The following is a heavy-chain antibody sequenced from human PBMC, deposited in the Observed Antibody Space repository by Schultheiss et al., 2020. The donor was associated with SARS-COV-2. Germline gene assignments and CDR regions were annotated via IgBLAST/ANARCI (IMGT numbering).Heavy chain of an antibody. CDR3: ATTYCSSTSCPNG. V-gene: IGHV3-30*03. J-gene: IGHJ4*02. CDR2: ISFDGSNK. D-gene: IGHD2-2*01. Sequence: GGSLRLSCAASGFTFSSYWMHWVRQAPGKGLEWVAVISFDGSNKYYADSVKGRFTISRDNSKNTLYLQMNSLRVADTAMYYCATTYCSSTSCPNGWGQGTLVTVSS. CDR1: GFTFSSYW.